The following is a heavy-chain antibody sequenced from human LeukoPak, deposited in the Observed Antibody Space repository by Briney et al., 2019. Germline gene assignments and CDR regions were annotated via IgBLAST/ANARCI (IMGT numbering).Heavy chain of an antibody. CDR2: IIPIFGTA. D-gene: IGHD3-9*01. CDR3: ARDKGVLRYFDWFQNWFDP. Sequence: GASVKVSCKASGYTFTCYYMHWVRQAPGQGLEGMGGIIPIFGTANYAQKFHGRVTITEDESPSTAYMELSSLRSEDTAVYYCARDKGVLRYFDWFQNWFDPWGQGTLVTVSS. V-gene: IGHV1-69*13. J-gene: IGHJ5*02. CDR1: GYTFTCYY.